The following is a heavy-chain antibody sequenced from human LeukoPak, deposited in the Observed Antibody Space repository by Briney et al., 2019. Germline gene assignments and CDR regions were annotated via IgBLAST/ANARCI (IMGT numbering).Heavy chain of an antibody. CDR2: IYYSGST. J-gene: IGHJ4*02. CDR1: GGSISSYY. Sequence: SETLSLTCTVSGGSISSYYWSWIRQPPGEGLEWIGYIYYSGSTNYNPSLKSRVTISVDTSKNQFSLKLSSVTAADTAVYYCARIRHSSSSLFDYWGQGTLVTVSS. D-gene: IGHD6-6*01. V-gene: IGHV4-59*01. CDR3: ARIRHSSSSLFDY.